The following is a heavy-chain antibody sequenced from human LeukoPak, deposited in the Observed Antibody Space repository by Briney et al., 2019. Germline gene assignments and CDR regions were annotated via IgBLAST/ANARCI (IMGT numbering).Heavy chain of an antibody. J-gene: IGHJ4*02. Sequence: PGGSLRLSCAASGFTVSSNYMSWVRQAPGKGLVWVSRINSVGSSTSYADSVKGRFTISRDNAKNTLYLQMNSLRAEDTAVYYCARGYGSSRGWYWGQGTLVTVSS. V-gene: IGHV3-74*01. CDR3: ARGYGSSRGWY. CDR1: GFTVSSNY. CDR2: INSVGSST. D-gene: IGHD6-6*01.